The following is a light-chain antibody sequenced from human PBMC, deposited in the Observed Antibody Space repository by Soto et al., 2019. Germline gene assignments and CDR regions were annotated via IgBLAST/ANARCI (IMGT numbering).Light chain of an antibody. V-gene: IGKV4-1*01. CDR3: QQYYSLPLT. CDR1: QSVFYSSNNKNY. CDR2: WAS. Sequence: DIVMTQSPDSLAVSLGERATINCKSSQSVFYSSNNKNYLAGYQQKPGQAPKLLIYWASTRESGVPDRFRGSGSGTYFNLTISSLQAEDVAVYYCQQYYSLPLTFGPGTKVEIK. J-gene: IGKJ3*01.